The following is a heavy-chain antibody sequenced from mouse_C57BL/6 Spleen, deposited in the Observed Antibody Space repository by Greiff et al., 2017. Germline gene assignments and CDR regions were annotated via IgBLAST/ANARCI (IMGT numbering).Heavy chain of an antibody. CDR3: AGGYGYDPYYAMDY. CDR1: GYSFTDYN. V-gene: IGHV1-39*01. J-gene: IGHJ4*01. CDR2: INPNYGTT. D-gene: IGHD2-2*01. Sequence: VQLKESGPELVKPGASVKISCKASGYSFTDYNMNWVKQSNGKSLEWIGVINPNYGTTSYNQKFKGKATLTVDQSSSTAYMQLNSLTSEDSAVYYCAGGYGYDPYYAMDYWGQGTSVTVSS.